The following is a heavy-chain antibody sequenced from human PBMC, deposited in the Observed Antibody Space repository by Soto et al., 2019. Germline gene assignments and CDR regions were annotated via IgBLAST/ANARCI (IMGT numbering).Heavy chain of an antibody. CDR1: GFTFSSYS. Sequence: ASVKVSCAASGFTFSSYSMNWVRQAPGKGLEWVSSISSSSSYIYYADSVKGRFTISRDNAKNSLYLQMNSLRAEDTAVYYCARALWGVPAFDYWGQGTLVTVSS. CDR2: ISSSSSYI. J-gene: IGHJ4*02. CDR3: ARALWGVPAFDY. V-gene: IGHV3-21*01. D-gene: IGHD2-2*01.